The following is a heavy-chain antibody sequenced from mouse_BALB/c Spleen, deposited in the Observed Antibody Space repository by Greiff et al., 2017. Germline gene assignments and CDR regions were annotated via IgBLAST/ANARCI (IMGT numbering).Heavy chain of an antibody. Sequence: VQLQQSGAELAKPGASVKMSCKASGYTFTSYWMHWVKQRPGQGLEWIGYFNPSTGYTEYNQKFKDKATLTADKSSSTAYMQLSSLTSEDSAVYYCARDGSSYFDYWGQGTTLTVSS. V-gene: IGHV1-7*01. CDR3: ARDGSSYFDY. CDR1: GYTFTSYW. D-gene: IGHD1-1*01. J-gene: IGHJ2*01. CDR2: FNPSTGYT.